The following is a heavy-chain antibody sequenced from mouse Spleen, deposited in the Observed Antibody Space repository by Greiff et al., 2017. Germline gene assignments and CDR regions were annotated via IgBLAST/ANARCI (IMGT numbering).Heavy chain of an antibody. J-gene: IGHJ4*01. V-gene: IGHV1-80*01. CDR1: GYAFSSYW. Sequence: QVQLQQSGAELVRPGSSVKISCKASGYAFSSYWMNWVKQRPGQGLEWIGQIYPGDGDTNYNGKFKGKATLTADKSSSTAYMQLSSLTSEDSAVYVCARDYRYDGEYYYAMDYWGQGTSVTVSS. D-gene: IGHD2-14*01. CDR3: ARDYRYDGEYYYAMDY. CDR2: IYPGDGDT.